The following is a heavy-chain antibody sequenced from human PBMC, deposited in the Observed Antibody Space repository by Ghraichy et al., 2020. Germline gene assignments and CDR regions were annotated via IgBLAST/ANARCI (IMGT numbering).Heavy chain of an antibody. Sequence: SVKVSCKSSGGSFGSFAISWVRQAPGHGLEWIGGTIPVSGIPKFAQRFQGRVTFTADESSTTAYMELRNVTSEDTAVYYCARPPYYYDRSGYYPVHGYLDHWGQGTLVTVDS. V-gene: IGHV1-69*13. J-gene: IGHJ5*02. CDR2: TIPVSGIP. CDR1: GGSFGSFA. D-gene: IGHD3-22*01. CDR3: ARPPYYYDRSGYYPVHGYLDH.